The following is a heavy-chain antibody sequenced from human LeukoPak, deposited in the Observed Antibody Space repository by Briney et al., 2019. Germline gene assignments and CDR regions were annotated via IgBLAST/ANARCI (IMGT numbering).Heavy chain of an antibody. D-gene: IGHD3-10*01. CDR1: GFTFSSYG. Sequence: PGRSLRLSCAASGFTFSSYGMHWVRQAPGKGLEWVAVISYDGSNKYYADSVKGRFTISRDNSKNTLYLQMNSLRAEDTAVYYCARDLHYYGSGPWGQGTLVTVSS. V-gene: IGHV3-30*03. CDR3: ARDLHYYGSGP. J-gene: IGHJ5*02. CDR2: ISYDGSNK.